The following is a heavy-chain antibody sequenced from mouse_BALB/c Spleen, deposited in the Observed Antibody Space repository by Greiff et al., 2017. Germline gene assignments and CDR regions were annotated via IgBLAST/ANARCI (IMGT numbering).Heavy chain of an antibody. J-gene: IGHJ1*01. Sequence: QVQLKESGPGLVQPSQSLSITCTVSGFSLTSYGVHWVRQSPGKGLEWLGVIWSGGSTDYTAAFISRLSISKDNSKSQVFFKMHSLQGNDTAIYYCASKSGYFDVWGAGTTVTVSS. CDR3: ASKSGYFDV. CDR2: IWSGGST. V-gene: IGHV2-2*02. CDR1: GFSLTSYG.